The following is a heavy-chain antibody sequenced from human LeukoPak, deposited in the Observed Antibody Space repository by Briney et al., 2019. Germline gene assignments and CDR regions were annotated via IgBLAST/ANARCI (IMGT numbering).Heavy chain of an antibody. Sequence: GXSVKVSCKASGGTFSSYAISWVRQAPGQGLEWMGIINPSGGSTSYAQKFQGRVTMTRDTSTSTVYMELSSLRSEDTAVYYCARSLAAMNWFDPWGQGTLVTVSS. D-gene: IGHD6-13*01. V-gene: IGHV1-46*01. CDR1: GGTFSSYA. J-gene: IGHJ5*02. CDR3: ARSLAAMNWFDP. CDR2: INPSGGST.